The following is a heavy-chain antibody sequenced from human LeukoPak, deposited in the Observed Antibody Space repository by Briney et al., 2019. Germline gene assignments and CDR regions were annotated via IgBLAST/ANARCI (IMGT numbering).Heavy chain of an antibody. J-gene: IGHJ4*02. CDR1: GFTFSSYS. CDR3: ARQGQTGYSSGWVDY. Sequence: GSLRLSCAASGFTFSSYSMNWVRQPPGKGLEWIGTIYYSGSTYYNPSLKSRVTISVDTSKNQFSLRLNSVTAADTAVYYCARQGQTGYSSGWVDYWGQGTLVTVSS. CDR2: IYYSGST. D-gene: IGHD6-19*01. V-gene: IGHV4-39*07.